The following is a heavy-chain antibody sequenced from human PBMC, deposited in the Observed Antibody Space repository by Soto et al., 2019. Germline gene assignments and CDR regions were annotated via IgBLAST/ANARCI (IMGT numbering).Heavy chain of an antibody. CDR2: IYYSGST. CDR1: GDSISTYY. J-gene: IGHJ6*02. V-gene: IGHV4-59*01. Sequence: ASETLSLTCTVSGDSISTYYWSWIRQPPGKGLEWIGYIYYSGSTNYNPSLKSRVTISVDTSKNQFSLKLTSVTAADTAVYYCARAGPYYYYYGMDVWGQGTTVTVSS. CDR3: ARAGPYYYYYGMDV. D-gene: IGHD3-10*01.